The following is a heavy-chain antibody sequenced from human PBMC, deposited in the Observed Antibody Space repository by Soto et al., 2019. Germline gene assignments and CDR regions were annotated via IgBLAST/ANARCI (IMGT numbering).Heavy chain of an antibody. V-gene: IGHV4-4*07. J-gene: IGHJ4*02. CDR3: AREGFIVGATTPVRYFDY. Sequence: QVQLQESGPGLVKPSETLSLTCTVSGGSISSYYWSWIRQPAGKGLEWIGRIYTSGSTNYNPSLKSRVTMSVDTSKNQFSLKLSSVTAADTAVYYCAREGFIVGATTPVRYFDYWGQGTLVTVSS. CDR2: IYTSGST. CDR1: GGSISSYY. D-gene: IGHD1-26*01.